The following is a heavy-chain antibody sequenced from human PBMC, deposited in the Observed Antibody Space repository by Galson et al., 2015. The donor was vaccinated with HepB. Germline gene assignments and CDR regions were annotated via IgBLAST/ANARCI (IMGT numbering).Heavy chain of an antibody. CDR1: GFTFDDYA. CDR3: AKDIFPKYCTNGVCYTTALDY. J-gene: IGHJ4*02. Sequence: SLRLSCAASGFTFDDYAMHWVRQAPGKGLEWVSGISWNSGSIGYADSVKGRFTISRDNAKNSLYLQMNSLRAEDTALYYRAKDIFPKYCTNGVCYTTALDYWGQGTLVTVSS. V-gene: IGHV3-9*01. CDR2: ISWNSGSI. D-gene: IGHD2-8*01.